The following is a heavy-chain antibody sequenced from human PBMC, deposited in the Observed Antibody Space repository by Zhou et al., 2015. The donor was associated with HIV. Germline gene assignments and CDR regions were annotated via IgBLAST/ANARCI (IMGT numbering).Heavy chain of an antibody. CDR1: GGTFSSYA. CDR2: IIPIFGTA. J-gene: IGHJ6*03. V-gene: IGHV1-69*01. D-gene: IGHD2-21*01. Sequence: QVQLVQSGAEVKKPGSSVKVSCKASGGTFSSYAISWVRQAPGQGLEWMGGIIPIFGTANYAQKFQGRVTITADESTSTAYMELSSLRSDDTAIYYCARLHIYYYNYYMDVWGKGTTVTVSS. CDR3: ARLHIYYYNYYMDV.